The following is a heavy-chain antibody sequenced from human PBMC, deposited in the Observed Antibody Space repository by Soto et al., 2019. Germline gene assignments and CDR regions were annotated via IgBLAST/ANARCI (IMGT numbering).Heavy chain of an antibody. CDR3: ARYRFSDTWSKFDY. Sequence: TLSLTCAVSGASISSDAYYWSWIRQHPGKGLEWIGYISYSGSTYYNPSPKSRVTISVDTSKNQFSLKLTSVTAADTAVYYCARYRFSDTWSKFDYWGQGTLVTVSS. D-gene: IGHD3-16*02. J-gene: IGHJ4*02. CDR2: ISYSGST. V-gene: IGHV4-31*11. CDR1: GASISSDAYY.